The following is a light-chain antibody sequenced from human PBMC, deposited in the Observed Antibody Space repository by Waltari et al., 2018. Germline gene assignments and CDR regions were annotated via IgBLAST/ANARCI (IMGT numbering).Light chain of an antibody. V-gene: IGLV2-8*01. CDR3: SSYAGSNNGVV. Sequence: QSALTQPPSASGSPGQSVTISCLGTSREGGWFNYVSWCQQHQGKAPKLIIYEVRKRPSGVPVRFSGSKSGNTASLTVSVLQAEDEADYYCSSYAGSNNGVVFGGGTKLTVL. CDR2: EVR. J-gene: IGLJ2*01. CDR1: SREGGWFNY.